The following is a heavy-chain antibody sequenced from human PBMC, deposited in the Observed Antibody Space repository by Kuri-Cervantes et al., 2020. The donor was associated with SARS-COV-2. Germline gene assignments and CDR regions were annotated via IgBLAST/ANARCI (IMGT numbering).Heavy chain of an antibody. CDR2: ISYDGSNK. CDR3: ARDRVVEAFDI. CDR1: GFTFSSYA. J-gene: IGHJ3*02. Sequence: GGSLRLSCAASGFTFSSYAIHWVRQAPGKGLEWVAVISYDGSNKYYADSVKGRFTISRDNSKNTLYLQMNSLRAEDTAVYYCARDRVVEAFDIWGQWTMVTVSS. V-gene: IGHV3-30-3*01. D-gene: IGHD2-15*01.